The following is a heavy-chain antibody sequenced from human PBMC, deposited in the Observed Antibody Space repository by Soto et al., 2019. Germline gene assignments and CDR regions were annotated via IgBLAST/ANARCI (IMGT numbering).Heavy chain of an antibody. J-gene: IGHJ6*02. D-gene: IGHD6-13*01. Sequence: QVQLVQSGAEVKKPGSSVKVSCKASGGTFSSYAISWVRQAPGQGLEWMGGIIPIFGTANYAQKFQGRVTPPADESTSPAYRELSTLRSEDTAVYYCARALLGIAAAAHSQGFWVSYYYGMHVWGQGTTVTLSS. CDR1: GGTFSSYA. V-gene: IGHV1-69*12. CDR2: IIPIFGTA. CDR3: ARALLGIAAAAHSQGFWVSYYYGMHV.